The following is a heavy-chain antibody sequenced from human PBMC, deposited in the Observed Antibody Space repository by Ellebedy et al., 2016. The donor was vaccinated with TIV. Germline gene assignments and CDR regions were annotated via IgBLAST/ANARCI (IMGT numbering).Heavy chain of an antibody. CDR2: IYYSGST. V-gene: IGHV4-39*01. CDR1: GGSISSSSYY. D-gene: IGHD6-13*01. CDR3: ARGLGALSRYSSSWYVY. J-gene: IGHJ4*02. Sequence: MPSETLSLTCTVSGGSISSSSYYWGWIRQPPGKGLEWIGSIYYSGSTYYNPSLKSRVTISVDTSKNQFSLKLSSVTAADTAVYYCARGLGALSRYSSSWYVYWGQGTLVTVSS.